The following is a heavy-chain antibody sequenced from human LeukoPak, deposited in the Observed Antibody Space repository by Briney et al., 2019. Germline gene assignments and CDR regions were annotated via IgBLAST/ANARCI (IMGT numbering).Heavy chain of an antibody. J-gene: IGHJ4*02. CDR2: INAYSGNT. Sequence: GSLVKVSCNTSDYSIINYGNNGERPAPGQGLKWMGWINAYSGNTNYAQKLQGRVTMTTDTSTSTAYMELRSLRSDDTAVYYCARQRVLWFGELSPDYWGQGTLVTVSS. D-gene: IGHD3-10*01. CDR3: ARQRVLWFGELSPDY. V-gene: IGHV1-18*01. CDR1: DYSIINYG.